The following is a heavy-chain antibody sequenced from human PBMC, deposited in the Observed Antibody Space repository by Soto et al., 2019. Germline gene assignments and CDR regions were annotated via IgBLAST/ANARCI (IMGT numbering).Heavy chain of an antibody. CDR3: ARDHGMFLSYYYYGMDV. CDR1: GFTFSSFS. J-gene: IGHJ6*02. D-gene: IGHD3-10*02. V-gene: IGHV3-30-3*01. CDR2: ISYDGNNK. Sequence: QVPLVASGGGVVQPGRSLRLSCAASGFTFSSFSMHWVRQAPGTGLAWVAVISYDGNNKHFAESVKGRFSISRDDSKNTVYLEMNNLRGDDSAVYYCARDHGMFLSYYYYGMDVWGQGTTVTVSS.